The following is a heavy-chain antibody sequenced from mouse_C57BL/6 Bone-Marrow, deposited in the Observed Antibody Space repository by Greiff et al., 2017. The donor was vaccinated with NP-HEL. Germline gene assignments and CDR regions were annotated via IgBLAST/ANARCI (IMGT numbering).Heavy chain of an antibody. D-gene: IGHD1-1*01. CDR1: GYAFTNYL. V-gene: IGHV1-54*01. Sequence: QVQLQPSGAELVRPGTSVKVSCKASGYAFTNYLIEWVKQRPGQGLEWIGVINPGSGGTNYNEKFKGKATLTADKSSSTAYMRLSSLTSEDSAVYFCARWGYGSSHWYFDVWGTGTTVTVSS. CDR3: ARWGYGSSHWYFDV. J-gene: IGHJ1*03. CDR2: INPGSGGT.